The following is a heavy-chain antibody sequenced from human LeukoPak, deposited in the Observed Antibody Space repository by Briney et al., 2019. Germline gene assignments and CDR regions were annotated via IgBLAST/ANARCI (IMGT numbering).Heavy chain of an antibody. CDR3: ARDLSGSYKFDY. D-gene: IGHD1-26*01. J-gene: IGHJ4*02. CDR1: GVTFSSYS. CDR2: ISSSSDTI. Sequence: GGSLRLSCAASGVTFSSYSMNWVREAPGKGLEWGSYISSSSDTIYYADSVKGRFTISRDNAKNSLYLRMNSLRAEDTAIYYCARDLSGSYKFDYWGQGTLVTVSS. V-gene: IGHV3-48*04.